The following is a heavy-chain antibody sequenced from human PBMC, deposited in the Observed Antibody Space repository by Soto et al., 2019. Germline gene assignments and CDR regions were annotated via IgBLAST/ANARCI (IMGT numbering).Heavy chain of an antibody. Sequence: QVQLQESGPGLVKPSQTLSLTCTVSAGGSISSGDSYWSWIRQHPGKGLEYIGHIYYGSTYYNPSLKSRVSISVDPSKNQFSLNLNSVTAADTAVYYCARGVGSSWYFSYFDYWGQGTLVSVSS. J-gene: IGHJ4*02. D-gene: IGHD6-13*01. CDR3: ARGVGSSWYFSYFDY. CDR2: IYYGST. CDR1: AGGSISSGDSY. V-gene: IGHV4-31*03.